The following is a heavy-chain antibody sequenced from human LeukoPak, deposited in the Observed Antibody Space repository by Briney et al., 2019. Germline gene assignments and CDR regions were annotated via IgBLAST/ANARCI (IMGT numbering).Heavy chain of an antibody. Sequence: GGSLRLSCAASGFTFSSYGMHWVRQAPGKGLEWVAFIRYDGGNKYYADSVKGRFTISRDNSKNTLYLQMNSLRAEDTAVYYCANGATPGWYFDLWGRGTLVTVSS. CDR3: ANGATPGWYFDL. CDR1: GFTFSSYG. D-gene: IGHD4/OR15-4a*01. V-gene: IGHV3-30*02. CDR2: IRYDGGNK. J-gene: IGHJ2*01.